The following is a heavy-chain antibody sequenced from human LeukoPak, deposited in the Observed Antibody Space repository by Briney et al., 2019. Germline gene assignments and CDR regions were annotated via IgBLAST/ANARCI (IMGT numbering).Heavy chain of an antibody. D-gene: IGHD5-18*01. CDR2: IWYDGSNK. J-gene: IGHJ4*02. CDR3: AREEIVDTAMARLPY. CDR1: GFTFSSYG. V-gene: IGHV3-33*01. Sequence: GGSLRLSCAASGFTFSSYGMHWVCQAPGKGLEWVAVIWYDGSNKYYADSVKGRFTISRDNSKNTLYLQMNSLRSEDTAVYYCAREEIVDTAMARLPYWGQGTLVTVSS.